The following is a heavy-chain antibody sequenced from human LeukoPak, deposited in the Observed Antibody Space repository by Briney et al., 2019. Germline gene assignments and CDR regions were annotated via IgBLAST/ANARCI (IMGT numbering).Heavy chain of an antibody. CDR1: GFTFSSYA. D-gene: IGHD2-21*02. CDR2: ISGSGGST. CDR3: ARAYCGGDCYANYYGMDV. J-gene: IGHJ6*02. V-gene: IGHV3-23*01. Sequence: GGSLRLSCAASGFTFSSYAMSWVRQAPGKGLEWVSAISGSGGSTYYADSVKGRFTISRDNSKNTLYLQMSSLRAEDTAVYYRARAYCGGDCYANYYGMDVWGQGTTVTVSS.